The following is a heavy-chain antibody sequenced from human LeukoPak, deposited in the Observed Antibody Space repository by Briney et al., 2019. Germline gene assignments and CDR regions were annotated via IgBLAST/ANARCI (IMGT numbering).Heavy chain of an antibody. Sequence: HPGGSLRLSYPPPGFTFSRQGMDWVRQAPGKGLEWVAVISYDRSNKYYADSVKGRFTISRDNSKNTLYLQMNSLRAEDTAVYYFATGDPRSYSFDIWGQGTMVTVSS. J-gene: IGHJ3*02. CDR1: GFTFSRQG. CDR2: ISYDRSNK. V-gene: IGHV3-30-3*01. D-gene: IGHD2-21*02. CDR3: ATGDPRSYSFDI.